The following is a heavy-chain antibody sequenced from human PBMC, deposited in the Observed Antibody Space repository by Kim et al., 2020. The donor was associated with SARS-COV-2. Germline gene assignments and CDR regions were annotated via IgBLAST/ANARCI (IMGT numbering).Heavy chain of an antibody. Sequence: GGSLRLSCAASGFTFSSYAMHWVRQAPGKGLEWVAVISYDGSNKYYADSVKGRFTISRDNSKNTLYLQMNSLRAEDTAVYYCARDPVVVVAHTWGFDYWGQGTLVTVSS. D-gene: IGHD2-15*01. J-gene: IGHJ4*02. CDR2: ISYDGSNK. V-gene: IGHV3-30-3*01. CDR3: ARDPVVVVAHTWGFDY. CDR1: GFTFSSYA.